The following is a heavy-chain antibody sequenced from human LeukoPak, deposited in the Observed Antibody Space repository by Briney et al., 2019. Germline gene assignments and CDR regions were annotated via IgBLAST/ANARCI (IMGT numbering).Heavy chain of an antibody. V-gene: IGHV3-13*01. J-gene: IGHJ5*02. CDR1: GFSFSGYG. D-gene: IGHD2-2*01. CDR3: ARGGTGLVVPAEDWFDP. Sequence: GGSLRLSCAASGFSFSGYGMHWVRQATGKGLEWVSAIGTAGDTYYPGSVKGRFTISRENAKNSLYLQMNSLRAGDTAVYYCARGGTGLVVPAEDWFDPWGQGTLVTVSS. CDR2: IGTAGDT.